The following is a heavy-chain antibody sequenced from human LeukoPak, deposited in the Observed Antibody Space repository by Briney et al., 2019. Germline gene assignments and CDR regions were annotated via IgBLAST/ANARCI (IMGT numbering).Heavy chain of an antibody. CDR1: GFTFHTYA. J-gene: IGHJ4*02. CDR2: LSGSGESR. V-gene: IGHV3-23*01. CDR3: AKNRGGIAAAIEH. D-gene: IGHD6-13*01. Sequence: GGSLRLSCAASGFTFHTYAMSWVRRAPGKGLDWVSVLSGSGESRYYADSVKGRFTISRDNSKNTVYLQMNSLRTEDTAVYYCAKNRGGIAAAIEHWGQGTLVTVSS.